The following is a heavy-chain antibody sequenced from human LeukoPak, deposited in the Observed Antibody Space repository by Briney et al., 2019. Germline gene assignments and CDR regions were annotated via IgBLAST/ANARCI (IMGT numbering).Heavy chain of an antibody. V-gene: IGHV3-48*01. CDR3: ARGGAARPDY. D-gene: IGHD6-6*01. CDR1: GFTFTYYG. CDR2: ISSNSRTV. Sequence: GGSLRLSCAVSGFTFTYYGINWVRQAPGKGLEWVSYISSNSRTVEYADSVKGRFTISRDNAKNSLYLQMNTLRAEDTAVYYCARGGAARPDYWGRGTLVSVSS. J-gene: IGHJ4*02.